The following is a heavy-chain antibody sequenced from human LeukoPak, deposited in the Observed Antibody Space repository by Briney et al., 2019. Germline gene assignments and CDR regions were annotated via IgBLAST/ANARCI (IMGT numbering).Heavy chain of an antibody. D-gene: IGHD3-22*01. Sequence: ASVKVSCKVSGYTLTEISMHWVRQAPGKGLEWMGGFDPEDGETIYAQKFQGRVTMTEDTSTDTAYMELSSLRSEDTAVYYCATPAELVVVNAFDYWGQGTLVTVSS. V-gene: IGHV1-24*01. J-gene: IGHJ4*02. CDR3: ATPAELVVVNAFDY. CDR2: FDPEDGET. CDR1: GYTLTEIS.